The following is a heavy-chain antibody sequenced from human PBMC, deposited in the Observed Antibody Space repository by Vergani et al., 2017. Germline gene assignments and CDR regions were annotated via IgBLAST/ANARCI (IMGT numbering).Heavy chain of an antibody. CDR2: ISGSGCST. CDR1: GFSFRAHG. CDR3: ATVSFLYTISGWDY. Sequence: VHLVESGGGVVQPGRSLTLSCVASGFSFRAHGMHWVRQAPGKGLEWVSAISGSGCSTYYADSVKGRFTISRDNSKNTLYLQMNSLRAEDTAVYHCATVSFLYTISGWDYWGQGTLVTVSS. D-gene: IGHD3-3*01. V-gene: IGHV3-23*04. J-gene: IGHJ4*02.